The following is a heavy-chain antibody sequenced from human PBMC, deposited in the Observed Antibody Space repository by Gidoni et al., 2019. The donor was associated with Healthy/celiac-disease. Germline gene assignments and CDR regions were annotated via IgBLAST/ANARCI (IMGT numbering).Heavy chain of an antibody. D-gene: IGHD6-13*01. CDR3: TRDYVDEGYSREIDAFDI. CDR1: GFTFGDYA. Sequence: EVQLVEYGGGLVKPGRSLRLPCTASGFTFGDYARSWFRQAPGKGLEWVGCIRSKAYGGTTEYAASVKGRFTISRDDSKSIAYLQKNSLKTEDTAVYYCTRDYVDEGYSREIDAFDIWGQGTMVTVSS. J-gene: IGHJ3*02. V-gene: IGHV3-49*05. CDR2: IRSKAYGGTT.